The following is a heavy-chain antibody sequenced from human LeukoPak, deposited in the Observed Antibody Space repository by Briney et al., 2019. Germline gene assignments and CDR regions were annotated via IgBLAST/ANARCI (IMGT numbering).Heavy chain of an antibody. D-gene: IGHD3-9*01. CDR3: ARAYYDVLTGYYLFDY. Sequence: PGGSLRLSCAASGFTFSSYAMSWVRQAPRKGLEWVANINPDGSENYYVDSVKGRFTISRDNAKSALDLQIYSLRADDTAVYFCARAYYDVLTGYYLFDYWGQGTLVTVSS. CDR2: INPDGSEN. CDR1: GFTFSSYA. J-gene: IGHJ4*02. V-gene: IGHV3-7*04.